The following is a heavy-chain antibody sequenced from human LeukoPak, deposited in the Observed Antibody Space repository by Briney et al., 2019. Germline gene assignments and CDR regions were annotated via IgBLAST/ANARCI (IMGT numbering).Heavy chain of an antibody. CDR2: MNPNSGNT. Sequence: ASVKVSCKASGYTFIGFDINWVRQAPGQGLEWMGWMNPNSGNTGYAQKFQGRVIMSRDNSISTAYMELYSLRAEDTAVYYCARAGANYYDSSGYFTFVQDAFDIWGQGTMVTVSS. D-gene: IGHD3-22*01. CDR3: ARAGANYYDSSGYFTFVQDAFDI. V-gene: IGHV1-8*01. J-gene: IGHJ3*02. CDR1: GYTFIGFD.